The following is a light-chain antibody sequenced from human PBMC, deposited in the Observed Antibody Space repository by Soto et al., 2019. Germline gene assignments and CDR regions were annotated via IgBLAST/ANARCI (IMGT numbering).Light chain of an antibody. J-gene: IGLJ1*01. CDR3: QSYDSSLSGYV. CDR1: SSNIWAGYD. Sequence: QSVLTQPPSVSGAPGQRVTISCTVSSSNIWAGYDVHWYQQLPGTAPKLLIYANTNRPSGVPGRFSGSKSGTSASLAITGLQAEDEADYYCQSYDSSLSGYVFGTGTKVTVL. V-gene: IGLV1-40*01. CDR2: ANT.